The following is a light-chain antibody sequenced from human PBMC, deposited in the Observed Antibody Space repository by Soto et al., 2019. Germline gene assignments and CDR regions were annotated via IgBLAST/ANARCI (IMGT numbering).Light chain of an antibody. Sequence: DVVLNQSPLSLPVTLGQPASISCRSSQSLVYSDGNTYLNWFQQMPGHSPMRLSDQVSDRDSGVPDSVSGSGSDTDFTLAISRVEAEDVGIYYCMQGTHWPPYTCGQGTKLEIK. CDR2: QVS. V-gene: IGKV2-30*01. CDR1: QSLVYSDGNTY. CDR3: MQGTHWPPYT. J-gene: IGKJ2*01.